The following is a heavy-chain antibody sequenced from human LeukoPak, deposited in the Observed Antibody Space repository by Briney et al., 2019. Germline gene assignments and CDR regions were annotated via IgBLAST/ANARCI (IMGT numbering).Heavy chain of an antibody. CDR3: ARGHWNYQRKWDY. CDR2: ISWNSGSI. V-gene: IGHV3-9*01. J-gene: IGHJ4*02. CDR1: GFTFDDYA. Sequence: PGRSLRLSCAASGFTFDDYAMRWVRQAPGKGLEWVSGISWNSGSIGYADSVKGRFTISRDNAKNSLYLQMNSLRAEDTALYYCARGHWNYQRKWDYWGQGTLVTVSS. D-gene: IGHD1-7*01.